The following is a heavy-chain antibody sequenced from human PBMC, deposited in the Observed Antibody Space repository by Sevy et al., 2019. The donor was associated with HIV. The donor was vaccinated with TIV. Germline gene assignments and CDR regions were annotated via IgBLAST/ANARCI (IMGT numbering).Heavy chain of an antibody. Sequence: SETLSLTCTVSGGSITSLYWNWIRQPPGKGLEWIANIYYKGHINYNPSLKSRVTLPLDTSKNQFALRLSSVTAADTAMYYCAGENAWGRGYSWGQGTRVTVSS. CDR2: IYYKGHI. CDR1: GGSITSLY. D-gene: IGHD1-26*01. CDR3: AGENAWGRGYS. V-gene: IGHV4-59*08. J-gene: IGHJ4*02.